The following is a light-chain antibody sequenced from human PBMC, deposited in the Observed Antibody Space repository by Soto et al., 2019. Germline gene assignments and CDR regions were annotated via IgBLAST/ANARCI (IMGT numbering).Light chain of an antibody. CDR1: QSVSSY. V-gene: IGKV3-11*01. CDR2: ETA. CDR3: QHHRNWPLT. J-gene: IGKJ4*01. Sequence: EIVLTQSPATLSLSPGERATLSCRASQSVSSYLAWYQQKPGQAPRLLIYETANPATGIPARFSGSGSGTDCTLTLSSLEPGDCAVYYRQHHRNWPLTFSGGAKVEIK.